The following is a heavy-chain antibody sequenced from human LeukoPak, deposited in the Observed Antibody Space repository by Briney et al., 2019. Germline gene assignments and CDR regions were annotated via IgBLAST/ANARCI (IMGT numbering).Heavy chain of an antibody. D-gene: IGHD3-3*01. CDR2: IKQDASER. Sequence: GGSLRLSCAASGFTVSSNYMSWVRQAPGKGLEWVANIKQDASERYYVDSVRGRFTISRDNTRNSQYLQMNSLRVEDTAMYYCATDGGPFDHWGQGILVTVSS. V-gene: IGHV3-7*01. J-gene: IGHJ4*02. CDR3: ATDGGPFDH. CDR1: GFTVSSNY.